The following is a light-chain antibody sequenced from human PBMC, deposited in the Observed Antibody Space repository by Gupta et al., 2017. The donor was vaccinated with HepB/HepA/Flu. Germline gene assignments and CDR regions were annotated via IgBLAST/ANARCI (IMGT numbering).Light chain of an antibody. CDR2: DDR. V-gene: IGLV3-21*03. CDR3: QVWDGSSDHYV. J-gene: IGLJ1*01. CDR1: NIEERN. Sequence: SYVLTQPPSVSVAPGKTATITCGADNIEERNVHWYQQKAGQAPVMVVRDDRDRPSGIPERFSGSNSGSTATLTISRVEDGDEADYYCQVWDGSSDHYVFGTGTKVTV.